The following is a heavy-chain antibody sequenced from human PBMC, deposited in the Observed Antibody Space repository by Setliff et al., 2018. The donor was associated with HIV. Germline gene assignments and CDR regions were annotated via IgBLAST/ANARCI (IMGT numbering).Heavy chain of an antibody. CDR2: IYPGDSDT. D-gene: IGHD2-2*01. V-gene: IGHV5-51*01. CDR3: ARSGVVPAAIGYAFDI. Sequence: GESLKISCKGFGYIFTSYWIGWVRQMPGKGLEWMGIIYPGDSDTRYSPSFQGQVTISADESISTAYLQWSSLKASDTATYYCARSGVVPAAIGYAFDIWGQGTVVTVSS. J-gene: IGHJ3*02. CDR1: GYIFTSYW.